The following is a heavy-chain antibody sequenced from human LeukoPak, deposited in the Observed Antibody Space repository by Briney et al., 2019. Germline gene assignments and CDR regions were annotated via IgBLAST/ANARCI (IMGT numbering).Heavy chain of an antibody. D-gene: IGHD2-21*02. Sequence: PGGSLRLSCAASEXTFSIYSMNWVRQAPGKGLEWVSSTSSSSSYIYYADSVKGRFTISRDNAKNSLYLQMNSLRAEDTAVYYCARRTYCGGDCYSVGAFDIWGQGTMVTISS. CDR1: EXTFSIYS. CDR2: TSSSSSYI. V-gene: IGHV3-21*01. J-gene: IGHJ3*02. CDR3: ARRTYCGGDCYSVGAFDI.